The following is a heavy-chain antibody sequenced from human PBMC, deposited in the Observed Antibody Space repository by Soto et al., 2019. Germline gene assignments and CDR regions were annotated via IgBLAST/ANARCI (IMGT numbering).Heavy chain of an antibody. CDR2: IIPIFGTA. CDR1: GGTFSSYA. J-gene: IGHJ6*02. Sequence: SVQVSCKASGGTFSSYAISWVRQAPGQGLEWMGGIIPIFGTANYAQKFQGRVTITADESTSTAYMELSSLRSEDTAVYYCARSRYYYDSSGYYYPNYYYGMDVWGQGTTVTVSS. CDR3: ARSRYYYDSSGYYYPNYYYGMDV. D-gene: IGHD3-22*01. V-gene: IGHV1-69*13.